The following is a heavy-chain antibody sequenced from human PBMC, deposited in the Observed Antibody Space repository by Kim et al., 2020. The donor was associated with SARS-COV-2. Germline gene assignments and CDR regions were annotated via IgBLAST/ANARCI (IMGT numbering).Heavy chain of an antibody. J-gene: IGHJ5*02. Sequence: SETLSLTCTVSGGSISSSSYYWGWIRQPPGKGLEWIGSIYYSGSTYYNPSLKSRVTISVDTSKNQFSLKLSSVTAADTAVYYCARHVGVFLWFGELSSWGQGSLVTVSS. CDR1: GGSISSSSYY. V-gene: IGHV4-39*01. CDR2: IYYSGST. D-gene: IGHD3-10*01. CDR3: ARHVGVFLWFGELSS.